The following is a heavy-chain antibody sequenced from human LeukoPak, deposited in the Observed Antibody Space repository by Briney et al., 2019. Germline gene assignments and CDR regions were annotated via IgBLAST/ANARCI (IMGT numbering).Heavy chain of an antibody. CDR1: GYTFTGYY. CDR2: INPNSGGT. V-gene: IGHV1-2*02. D-gene: IGHD6-19*01. CDR3: ARERIAVAGTRGGDAFDI. J-gene: IGHJ3*02. Sequence: ASVKVSCKASGYTFTGYYMHWVRQAPGQGLEWMGWINPNSGGTNYAQKFQGRVTMTRDTSISTAYMELSRLRSDDTAVYYCARERIAVAGTRGGDAFDIWGQGTMVTVSS.